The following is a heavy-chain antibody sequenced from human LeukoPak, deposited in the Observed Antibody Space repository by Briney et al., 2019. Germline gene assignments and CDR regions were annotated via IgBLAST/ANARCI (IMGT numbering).Heavy chain of an antibody. CDR2: INWNGGST. J-gene: IGHJ3*01. CDR3: ARGGVPAAFDV. Sequence: GGSLRLSCAASGFTFDDYGMSWVRQAPGKGLEWVSGINWNGGSTGYADSVKGRFTISRDNAKNTLYLQMNSLRAEDTAVYYCARGGVPAAFDVWGQGTMVTVSP. CDR1: GFTFDDYG. V-gene: IGHV3-20*04. D-gene: IGHD3-3*01.